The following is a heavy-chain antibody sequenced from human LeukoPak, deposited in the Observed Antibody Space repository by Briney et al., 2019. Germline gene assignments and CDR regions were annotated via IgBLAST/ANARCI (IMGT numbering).Heavy chain of an antibody. CDR3: ARAGITGTTNYMDV. CDR1: GFTFSSYA. V-gene: IGHV3-30-3*01. Sequence: GGSLRLSCAASGFTFSSYAMHWVRQAPGKGLEWVAVISYDGSNKYYADSVKGRFTISRDNAKNSLYLQMNSLRAEDTAVYYCARAGITGTTNYMDVWGKGTTVTVSS. D-gene: IGHD1-7*01. J-gene: IGHJ6*03. CDR2: ISYDGSNK.